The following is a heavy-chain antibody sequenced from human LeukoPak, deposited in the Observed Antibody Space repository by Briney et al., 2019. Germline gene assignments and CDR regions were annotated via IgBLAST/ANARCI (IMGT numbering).Heavy chain of an antibody. CDR2: IYYSGST. CDR3: ARHAPYSSGWYPVY. V-gene: IGHV4-34*01. CDR1: GGSFSGYY. J-gene: IGHJ4*02. Sequence: KPSETLSLTCAVYGGSFSGYYWSWIRQPPGKGLEWIGSIYYSGSTYYNPSLKSRVTISVDTSKNQFSLKLSSVTAADTAVYYCARHAPYSSGWYPVYWGQGTLVTVSS. D-gene: IGHD6-19*01.